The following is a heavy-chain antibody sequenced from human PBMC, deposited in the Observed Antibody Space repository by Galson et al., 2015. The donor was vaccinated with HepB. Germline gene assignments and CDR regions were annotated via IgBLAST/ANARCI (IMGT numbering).Heavy chain of an antibody. V-gene: IGHV3-30*18. CDR3: AKEKDSSSWYGTHYFDY. J-gene: IGHJ4*02. CDR1: GFTFSSYG. D-gene: IGHD6-13*01. Sequence: SLRLSCAASGFTFSSYGMHWVRQAPGKGLEWVAVISYDGSNKYYADSVKGRFTISRDNSKNTLYLQMNSLRAEDTAVYYCAKEKDSSSWYGTHYFDYWGQGTLVTVSS. CDR2: ISYDGSNK.